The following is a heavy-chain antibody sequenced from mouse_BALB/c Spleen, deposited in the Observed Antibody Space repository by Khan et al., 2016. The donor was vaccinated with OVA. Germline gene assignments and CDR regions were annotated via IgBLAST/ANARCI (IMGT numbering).Heavy chain of an antibody. V-gene: IGHV1-7*01. CDR1: GYTFINYW. J-gene: IGHJ2*01. CDR3: ARRGLRWDFDY. Sequence: QVQLQQSGAELAKPGASVKMSCKTSGYTFINYWILWIKQRPGQGLEWIGYINPSTGYTEYNQNFKDKATLTGDISSSTAYMQLSSLTSEDSAVYYCARRGLRWDFDYWGQGTTLTVSS. CDR2: INPSTGYT. D-gene: IGHD1-1*01.